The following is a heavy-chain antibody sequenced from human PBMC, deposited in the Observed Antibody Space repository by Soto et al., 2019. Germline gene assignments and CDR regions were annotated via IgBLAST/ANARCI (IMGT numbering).Heavy chain of an antibody. CDR3: AKGDYCSSTSCYPLYYYGMAF. D-gene: IGHD2-2*01. CDR1: GFTFSNYV. Sequence: GGSLRLSCAASGFTFSNYVMSWVRQAPGRGLEWVSIISGGGSSTYYADSVKGRFTISRDNSKNTLYLQMNSLRAEDTAVYYCAKGDYCSSTSCYPLYYYGMAFWGQGTTVIVSS. J-gene: IGHJ6*02. CDR2: ISGGGSST. V-gene: IGHV3-23*01.